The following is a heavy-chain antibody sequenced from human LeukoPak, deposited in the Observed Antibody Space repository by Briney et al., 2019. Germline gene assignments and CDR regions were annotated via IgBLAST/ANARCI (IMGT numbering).Heavy chain of an antibody. CDR3: ARDKRSYYDSSSYYFDY. D-gene: IGHD3-22*01. V-gene: IGHV1-69*04. CDR1: GYTFTSYG. J-gene: IGHJ4*02. CDR2: IIPILGIA. Sequence: SVKVSCKASGYTFTSYGISWVRQAPGQGLEWMGRIIPILGIANYAQKFQGRVTITADKSTSTAYMELSSLRSEDTAVYYCARDKRSYYDSSSYYFDYWGQGTLVTVSS.